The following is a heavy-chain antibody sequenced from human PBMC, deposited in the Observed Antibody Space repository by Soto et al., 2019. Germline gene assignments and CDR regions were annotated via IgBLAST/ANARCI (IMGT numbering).Heavy chain of an antibody. Sequence: QVQLQQWGAGLLKPSETLSLTCAVYGESFSGYYWSWIRQPPGKGLEWIGEINHSGSTNYNPSLKSRVTISVDPYKNQFSLKLSSVTAADTAVYYCARGLTYYSDSGRSNWFDPWGQGTLVTVSS. CDR1: GESFSGYY. D-gene: IGHD3-10*01. J-gene: IGHJ5*02. CDR3: ARGLTYYSDSGRSNWFDP. CDR2: INHSGST. V-gene: IGHV4-34*01.